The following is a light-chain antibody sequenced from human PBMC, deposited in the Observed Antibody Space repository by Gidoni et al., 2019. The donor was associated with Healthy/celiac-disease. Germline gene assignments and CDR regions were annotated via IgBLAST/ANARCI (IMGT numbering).Light chain of an antibody. V-gene: IGKV3-20*01. CDR2: GAS. CDR3: QQYGSSPRT. Sequence: EIVLTPSPGTLSLSPGERATLSCRASQSVSSSYLAWYQQKPGQAPRLLIYGASSRATGNPDRFSGSGSGTDFTLTISRLEPEDFAVYYCQQYGSSPRTFGQGTKLEIK. CDR1: QSVSSSY. J-gene: IGKJ2*01.